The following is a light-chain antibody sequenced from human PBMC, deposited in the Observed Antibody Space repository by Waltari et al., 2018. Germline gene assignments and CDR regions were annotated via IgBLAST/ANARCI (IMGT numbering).Light chain of an antibody. CDR3: QYYNNWPPGA. CDR2: GAS. J-gene: IGKJ1*01. CDR1: ESVSAN. V-gene: IGKV3-15*01. Sequence: EVVMTQSPATLSVSPGDTVTLSCRASESVSANVAWYQQKPGQPPRLLIYGASGRATGVPARFSGNGWGTEFTITISSLQSEDFVVYYCQYYNNWPPGACGQGTKVDFK.